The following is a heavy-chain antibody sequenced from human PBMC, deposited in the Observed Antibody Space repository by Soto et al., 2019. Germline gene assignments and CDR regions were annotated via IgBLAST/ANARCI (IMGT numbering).Heavy chain of an antibody. CDR2: HYSGGST. D-gene: IGHD1-26*01. Sequence: GGSLRLSCALPGFSVSSNYLSWVRQAPGKGLEWVSVHYSGGSTYYADSVQGRFTISRDKSNNTLYLQMRRVRAEDTAVYFCARHRHPRGTVGATSPLDPWGQGTQVTVSS. V-gene: IGHV3-53*01. J-gene: IGHJ5*02. CDR1: GFSVSSNY. CDR3: ARHRHPRGTVGATSPLDP.